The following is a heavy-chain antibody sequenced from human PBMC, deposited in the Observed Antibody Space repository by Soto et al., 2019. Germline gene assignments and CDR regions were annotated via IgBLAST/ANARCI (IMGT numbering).Heavy chain of an antibody. V-gene: IGHV4-39*01. J-gene: IGHJ5*02. Sequence: SETLSLTCTVSGGSISSSSYYWGWIRQPPGKGLEWIGSMYYSGSTYYNPSLKSRVTISVDTSKNQFSLKLRSVTAADTAVYYCARHPYGDYVGGWFDPWGQGTLVTVSS. CDR3: ARHPYGDYVGGWFDP. CDR2: MYYSGST. CDR1: GGSISSSSYY. D-gene: IGHD4-17*01.